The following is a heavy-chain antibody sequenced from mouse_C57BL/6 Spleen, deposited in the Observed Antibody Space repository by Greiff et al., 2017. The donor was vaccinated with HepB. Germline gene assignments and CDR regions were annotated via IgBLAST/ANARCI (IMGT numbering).Heavy chain of an antibody. V-gene: IGHV7-3*01. CDR2: IRNKANGYTT. D-gene: IGHD4-1*02. J-gene: IGHJ2*01. Sequence: EVKLMESGGGLVQPGGSLSLSCAASGFTFTDYYMSWVRQPPGKALEWLGFIRNKANGYTTEYSASVKGRFTISRDNFQSILYLQMNALRAEDSATYYCARSNWDYFDYWGQGTTLTVSS. CDR3: ARSNWDYFDY. CDR1: GFTFTDYY.